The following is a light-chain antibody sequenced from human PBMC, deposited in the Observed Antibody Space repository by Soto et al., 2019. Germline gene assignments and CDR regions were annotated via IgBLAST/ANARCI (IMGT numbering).Light chain of an antibody. J-gene: IGLJ1*01. CDR1: SSDVGAYDY. CDR2: DVN. CDR3: CAFAGTSFV. V-gene: IGLV2-11*01. Sequence: QSALTQPRSVSGSPGQSVTISCTGTSSDVGAYDYVSWYQQHPGKVPKLMTYDVNKRPSGVPDRFSGSKSGNTASLTISGLQAEDEADYYCCAFAGTSFVFGTGTKDTVL.